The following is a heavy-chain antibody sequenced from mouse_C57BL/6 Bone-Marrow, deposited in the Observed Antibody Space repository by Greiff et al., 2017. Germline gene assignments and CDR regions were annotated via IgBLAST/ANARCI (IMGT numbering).Heavy chain of an antibody. D-gene: IGHD2-2*01. J-gene: IGHJ2*01. V-gene: IGHV5-4*01. CDR2: ISDGGSYT. CDR3: AGSTMVTRFDY. Sequence: EVHLVESGGGLVKPGGSLKLSCAASGFTFSSYAMSWVRQTPEKRLEWVATISDGGSYTYYPDNVKGRFTISRDNAKNNLYLQMSHLKSEDTAMYYCAGSTMVTRFDYWGQGTTLTVSS. CDR1: GFTFSSYA.